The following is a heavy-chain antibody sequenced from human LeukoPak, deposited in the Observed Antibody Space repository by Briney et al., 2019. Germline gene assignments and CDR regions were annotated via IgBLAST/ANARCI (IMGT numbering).Heavy chain of an antibody. V-gene: IGHV3-74*01. J-gene: IGHJ4*02. CDR1: GVTFSSNW. CDR3: ATYYDTSAYTFDC. D-gene: IGHD3-22*01. CDR2: INTDGSRT. Sequence: PGGSLRLSCAASGVTFSSNWTHWVRQAPGKGLVWVSRINTDGSRTSYADSVKGRFTVSRDNAKNTLYLQMNSLTAEDTAVYYCATYYDTSAYTFDCRGQGTLVTVSS.